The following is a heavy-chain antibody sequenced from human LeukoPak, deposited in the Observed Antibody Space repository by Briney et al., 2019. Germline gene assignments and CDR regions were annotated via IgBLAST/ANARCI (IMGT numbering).Heavy chain of an antibody. CDR3: ATTYYYDSSGPNWFDP. D-gene: IGHD3-22*01. CDR1: GYTLTELS. CDR2: FDPEDGET. Sequence: GASVKVSCKVSGYTLTELSMHWVRQAPGKGLEWMGGFDPEDGETIYAQKFQGRVTMTEDTSTDTAYMELGSLRSEDTAVYYCATTYYYDSSGPNWFDPWGQGTLVTVSS. J-gene: IGHJ5*02. V-gene: IGHV1-24*01.